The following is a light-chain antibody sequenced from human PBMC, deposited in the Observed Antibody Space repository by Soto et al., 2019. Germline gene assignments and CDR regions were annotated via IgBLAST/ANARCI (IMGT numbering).Light chain of an antibody. CDR2: GAS. V-gene: IGKV3-11*01. CDR1: QIVASRN. Sequence: EIVLTQAPGTLSLSPGERATILCRASQIVASRNLAWYQQKSGQAPRLLMYGASNRATGIPARFSGSGSGTDFTLTISSLEPEDFAVYYCQQRSNWPCTFGPGTKVDIK. CDR3: QQRSNWPCT. J-gene: IGKJ3*01.